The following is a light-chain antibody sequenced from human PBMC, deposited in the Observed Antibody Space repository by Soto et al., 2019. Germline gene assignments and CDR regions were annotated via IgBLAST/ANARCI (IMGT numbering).Light chain of an antibody. Sequence: EIVLTQSPATLSLSPGERATLSCRASQSVSSYLAWYQQKPGQAPSLLIYDASNRATGIPARFSGSGSGTDFTLTISSLEPEDFAVYYCQQRSNLPPITFGQGTRLEIK. CDR2: DAS. J-gene: IGKJ5*01. CDR1: QSVSSY. V-gene: IGKV3-11*01. CDR3: QQRSNLPPIT.